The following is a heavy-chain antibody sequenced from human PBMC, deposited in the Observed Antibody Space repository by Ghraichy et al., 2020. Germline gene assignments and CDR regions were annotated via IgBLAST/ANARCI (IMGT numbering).Heavy chain of an antibody. CDR3: AKHQPTGFDY. V-gene: IGHV4-59*08. CDR2: IYSSGTT. D-gene: IGHD1-1*01. Sequence: SETLSLTCIVSGGSISGYYWSWIRQPPGKGLEWIGYIYSSGTTDYNPSLKSRVTMSVDTSKNQFSLKLSSVTAADPAVYYCAKHQPTGFDYWNQGTLVTVSS. CDR1: GGSISGYY. J-gene: IGHJ4*02.